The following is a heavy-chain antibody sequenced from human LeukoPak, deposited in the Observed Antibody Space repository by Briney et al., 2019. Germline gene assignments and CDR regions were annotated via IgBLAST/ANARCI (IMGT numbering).Heavy chain of an antibody. CDR1: GYTFTSYG. D-gene: IGHD3-3*01. J-gene: IGHJ3*02. Sequence: ASVKVSCKASGYTFTSYGISWVRQAPGQGLEWMGWISAYNGNTNYAQKLQGRVTMTTDTSTSTAYMELRSLRSDDTAVYYCARSVYDFWSGYPGFDIWGQGTMVTVSS. CDR3: ARSVYDFWSGYPGFDI. CDR2: ISAYNGNT. V-gene: IGHV1-18*01.